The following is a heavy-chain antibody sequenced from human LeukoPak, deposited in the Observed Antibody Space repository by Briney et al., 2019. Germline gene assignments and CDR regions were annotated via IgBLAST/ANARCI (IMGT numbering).Heavy chain of an antibody. CDR2: ISSSNSYI. D-gene: IGHD5-18*01. J-gene: IGHJ6*02. CDR1: GFTFSSYS. Sequence: PGGSLRLSCAASGFTFSSYSMNWVRQAPGKGLEWVSSISSSNSYIYYADSVKGRFTISRDNAKNSLYLQMNSLRAEDTAVYYCASGYSYGSRPYGMDVWGQGTTVTVSS. V-gene: IGHV3-21*01. CDR3: ASGYSYGSRPYGMDV.